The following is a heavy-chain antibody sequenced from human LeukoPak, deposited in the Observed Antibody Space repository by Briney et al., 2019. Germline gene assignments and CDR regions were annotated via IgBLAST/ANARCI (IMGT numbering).Heavy chain of an antibody. CDR1: GFTVSNTY. CDR2: IYRDGTT. CDR3: AAHVEMATILSY. D-gene: IGHD5-24*01. Sequence: GGSLRLSCAASGFTVSNTYMSWVRQAPGRGLEWVSVIYRDGTTSYAGSVKGRFTISRDNSKGTLYLQMNSLRAEDTAVYYCAAHVEMATILSYWGQGTLVTVSS. V-gene: IGHV3-66*01. J-gene: IGHJ4*02.